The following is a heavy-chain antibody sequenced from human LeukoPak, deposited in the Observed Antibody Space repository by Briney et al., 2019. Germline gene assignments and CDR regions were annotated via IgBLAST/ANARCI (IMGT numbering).Heavy chain of an antibody. D-gene: IGHD6-13*01. J-gene: IGHJ4*02. V-gene: IGHV4-38-2*02. Sequence: SEALSLTCTVSGGSISSYYWSWIRQPPGKGLEWIGSIYHSGSTYYNPSLKSRVTISVDTSKNQFSLKLSSVTAADTAVYYCARDLQSSRQGHDYWGQGTLVTVSS. CDR2: IYHSGST. CDR1: GGSISSYY. CDR3: ARDLQSSRQGHDY.